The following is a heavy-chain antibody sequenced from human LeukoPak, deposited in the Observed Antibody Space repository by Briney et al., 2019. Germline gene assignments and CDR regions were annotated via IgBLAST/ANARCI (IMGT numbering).Heavy chain of an antibody. CDR3: ARTIVVPAAKWRLDY. J-gene: IGHJ4*02. CDR1: GGSFSGYY. V-gene: IGHV4-34*01. Sequence: PSETLSLTCAVYGGSFSGYYCSWIRQPPGKGLDLIGEINHSGSTNCNLSLKSRVTISVDTSKNQFSLKLSSVTAADTAVYHCARTIVVPAAKWRLDYWGQGTLVTVSS. CDR2: INHSGST. D-gene: IGHD2-2*01.